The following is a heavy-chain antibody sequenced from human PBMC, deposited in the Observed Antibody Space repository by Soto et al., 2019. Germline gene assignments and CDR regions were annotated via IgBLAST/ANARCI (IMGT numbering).Heavy chain of an antibody. CDR2: ISAYNGNT. CDR3: ARVKARELRNYYYGMDV. D-gene: IGHD1-7*01. V-gene: IGHV1-18*01. Sequence: QVQLVQSGAEVKKPGASVKVSCKASGYTFTSYGISWVRQAPGQGLEWMGWISAYNGNTNYAQKLQCRVNITTDTSTSTAYMELRSLRSDDTAVYYCARVKARELRNYYYGMDVWGQGTTVTDSS. CDR1: GYTFTSYG. J-gene: IGHJ6*02.